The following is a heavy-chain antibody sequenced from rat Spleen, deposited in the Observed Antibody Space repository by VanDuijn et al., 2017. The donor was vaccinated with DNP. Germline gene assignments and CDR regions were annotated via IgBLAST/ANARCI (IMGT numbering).Heavy chain of an antibody. CDR3: ARSRLPGYYPFAC. D-gene: IGHD1-4*01. J-gene: IGHJ3*01. CDR2: ISTSGSRA. CDR1: GFTFSNYY. Sequence: EVQLVESGGGLVQPGRSLKLSCAASGFTFSNYYMAWVRPAPKKGLECVATISTSGSRAYYPDSVKGRFTISRDDAKSSLYLQMNSLKSEDTATYYCARSRLPGYYPFACWGQGTLVTVSS. V-gene: IGHV5-25*01.